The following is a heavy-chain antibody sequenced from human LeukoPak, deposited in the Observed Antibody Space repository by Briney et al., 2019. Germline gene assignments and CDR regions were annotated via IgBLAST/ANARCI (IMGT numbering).Heavy chain of an antibody. Sequence: GESLKISCKGSGYSFTSYWIGWVRQMPGKGLEWMGIIYPGDSDTRYSPSFQGQVTISADKSISTAYLQWSSLKASDTAMYYCARRVEQQLSHDAFDIWGQGTMVTVSS. D-gene: IGHD6-13*01. CDR2: IYPGDSDT. V-gene: IGHV5-51*01. CDR1: GYSFTSYW. CDR3: ARRVEQQLSHDAFDI. J-gene: IGHJ3*02.